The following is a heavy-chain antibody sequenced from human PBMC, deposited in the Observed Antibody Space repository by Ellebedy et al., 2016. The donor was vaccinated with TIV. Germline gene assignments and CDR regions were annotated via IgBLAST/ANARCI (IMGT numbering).Heavy chain of an antibody. J-gene: IGHJ4*02. CDR2: IWYDGSNK. V-gene: IGHV3-33*01. CDR3: ARDRKSAAPLDY. CDR1: GFTFSSYG. D-gene: IGHD6-13*01. Sequence: GESPKISCAASGFTFSSYGMHWVRQAPGKGLEWVAVIWYDGSNKYYADSVKGRFTISRDNSKNTLYLQMNSLRAEDTAVYYCARDRKSAAPLDYWGQGTLVTVSS.